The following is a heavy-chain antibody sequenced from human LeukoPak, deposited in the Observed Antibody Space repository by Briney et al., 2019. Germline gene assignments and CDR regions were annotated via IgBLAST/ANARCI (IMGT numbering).Heavy chain of an antibody. CDR3: ARSKQLDY. V-gene: IGHV3-48*02. CDR1: GTTFGSIA. Sequence: QPGASLRLSCAASGTTFGSIAMTWVRQAPGKGLEWASYISPGSSTIYYADSVKGRFTISRDNAKNSLYLQMNSLRDEDTAVYYCARSKQLDYWGQGTLVTVSS. D-gene: IGHD6-13*01. CDR2: ISPGSSTI. J-gene: IGHJ4*02.